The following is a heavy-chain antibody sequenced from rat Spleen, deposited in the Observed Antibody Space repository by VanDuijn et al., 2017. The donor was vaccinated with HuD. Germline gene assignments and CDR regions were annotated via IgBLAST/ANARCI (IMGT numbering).Heavy chain of an antibody. Sequence: EVQLVESGGGLVQPGRSMKLSCVASGFTFTNYDMAWVRQAPTKGLEWVSSINTDGGSTYYPDSVKGRFTISRHNAENTVYLQMNSLRSEDTATYYCTRHDYYEGSYYLNWFAHWGQGTLVTVSS. CDR3: TRHDYYEGSYYLNWFAH. CDR2: INTDGGST. D-gene: IGHD1-12*02. CDR1: GFTFTNYD. V-gene: IGHV5-25*01. J-gene: IGHJ3*01.